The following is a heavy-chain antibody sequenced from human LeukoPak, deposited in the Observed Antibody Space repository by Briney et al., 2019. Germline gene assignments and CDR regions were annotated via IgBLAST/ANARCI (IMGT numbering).Heavy chain of an antibody. CDR3: AKDIVVVPALHDAFDI. V-gene: IGHV3-30*02. Sequence: PGGSLSLSCAASGFTFSSYGMHWVRQAPGKGLEWVAFIRYDGSNKYYADSVKGRFTISRDNSKNTLYLQMNSLRAEDTAVYYCAKDIVVVPALHDAFDIWGQGTMVTVSS. D-gene: IGHD2-2*01. J-gene: IGHJ3*02. CDR2: IRYDGSNK. CDR1: GFTFSSYG.